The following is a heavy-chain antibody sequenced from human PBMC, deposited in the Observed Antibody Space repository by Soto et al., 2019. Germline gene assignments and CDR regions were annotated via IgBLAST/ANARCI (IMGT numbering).Heavy chain of an antibody. CDR3: VKDAKYFDWSHAFDI. CDR1: GFTFSSYG. CDR2: ISYDGSNK. V-gene: IGHV3-30*18. D-gene: IGHD3-9*01. J-gene: IGHJ3*02. Sequence: GGSLRLSCAASGFTFSSYGMHWVRQAPGKGLEWVAVISYDGSNKYYADSVKGRFTISRDNSKNTLYLQMNSLRAEDTAVYYCVKDAKYFDWSHAFDIWGQGTMVTVSS.